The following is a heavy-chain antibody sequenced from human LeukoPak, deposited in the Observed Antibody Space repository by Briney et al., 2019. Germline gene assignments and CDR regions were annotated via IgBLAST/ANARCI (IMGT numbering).Heavy chain of an antibody. CDR1: GGSIDSTNW. CDR3: ARSRQAPFDY. CDR2: IHHDGRI. V-gene: IGHV4/OR15-8*01. Sequence: SETLSLTCDVSGGSIDSTNWWNWVRQPPGKGLEWIGEIHHDGRINYNPSLKSRVTISVDTSKNQFSLKLSSVTAADTAVYYCARSRQAPFDYWGQGTLVTVSS. J-gene: IGHJ4*02.